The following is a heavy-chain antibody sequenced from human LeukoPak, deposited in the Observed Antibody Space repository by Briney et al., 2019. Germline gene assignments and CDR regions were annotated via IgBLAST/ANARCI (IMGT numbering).Heavy chain of an antibody. CDR2: IYVVGST. CDR1: GFTVSSNY. J-gene: IGHJ4*02. Sequence: GGSLRLSCAASGFTVSSNYMSWVRQAPGKGLEWVSVIYVVGSTYYADSVKGRFTISRDNSRNTLYLQMNSLRAEDTAVYYCARNENSGWGYFDYWGQGTLVTVSS. D-gene: IGHD5-12*01. CDR3: ARNENSGWGYFDY. V-gene: IGHV3-53*01.